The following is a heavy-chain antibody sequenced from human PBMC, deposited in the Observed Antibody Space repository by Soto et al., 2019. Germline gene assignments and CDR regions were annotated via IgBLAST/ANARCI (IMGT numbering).Heavy chain of an antibody. CDR3: ARHIGSY. J-gene: IGHJ4*02. CDR1: GGSISSSSYY. Sequence: SETLSLTCTVSGGSISSSSYYWGWIRQPPGKGLEWIGSAYYSGSTYYNPSLKSRVTISVDTSKNQFSLKLSSVTAADTAVYYCARHIGSYWGQGTLVTVSS. V-gene: IGHV4-39*01. CDR2: AYYSGST. D-gene: IGHD3-16*02.